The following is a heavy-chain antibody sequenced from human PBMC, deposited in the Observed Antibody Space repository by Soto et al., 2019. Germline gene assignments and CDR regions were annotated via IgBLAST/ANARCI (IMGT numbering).Heavy chain of an antibody. V-gene: IGHV3-33*01. CDR3: GRDGIGGTAFRGFLAY. CDR1: KSIFTGYG. CDR2: IRFDGTDE. J-gene: IGHJ4*02. Sequence: GGSLRLSCAASKSIFTGYGMHWVRQTPGKELEWVAVIRFDGTDEHYADSVKGRFTISRDNSKNMMYLQMNSLRVEDTALYYCGRDGIGGTAFRGFLAYWGQGTLVTVSS. D-gene: IGHD1-1*01.